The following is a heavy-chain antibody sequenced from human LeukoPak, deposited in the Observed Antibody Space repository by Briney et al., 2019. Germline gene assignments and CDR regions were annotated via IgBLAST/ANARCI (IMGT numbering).Heavy chain of an antibody. J-gene: IGHJ4*02. D-gene: IGHD5-24*01. CDR2: IKEDASEK. V-gene: IGHV3-7*01. Sequence: PGGSLRLSCAASGFTFSSYWMAWVRQAPGKGLEWVANIKEDASEKYYVDSVKGRFAISRDNAKNSLYLQMNSLRAEDTAVYHCAKDGRRWRTLDYWGQGTLVTVSS. CDR1: GFTFSSYW. CDR3: AKDGRRWRTLDY.